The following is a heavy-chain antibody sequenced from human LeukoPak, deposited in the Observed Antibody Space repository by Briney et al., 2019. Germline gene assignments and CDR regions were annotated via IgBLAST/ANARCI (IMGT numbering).Heavy chain of an antibody. Sequence: SETLSLTCTVSGGSISSYYWSWIRQPPGKGLEWIGCIYYSGSTNYNPSLKSRITISVDTSKNQFSLKLSSVTAADTAVYYCARWTPGGSGSYFDDWGKGTLVTVSS. J-gene: IGHJ4*02. CDR2: IYYSGST. CDR1: GGSISSYY. CDR3: ARWTPGGSGSYFDD. D-gene: IGHD6-25*01. V-gene: IGHV4-59*01.